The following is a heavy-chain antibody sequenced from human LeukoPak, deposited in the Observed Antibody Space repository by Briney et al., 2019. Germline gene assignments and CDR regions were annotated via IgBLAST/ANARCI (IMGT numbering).Heavy chain of an antibody. CDR3: ARDLTGDPAAYFDF. D-gene: IGHD3-9*01. V-gene: IGHV1-2*02. CDR1: GYTFTGYH. J-gene: IGHJ4*02. CDR2: INPDSGGT. Sequence: ASVKVACKASGYTFTGYHIHWVRQAPGQGLEWMGWINPDSGGTNFPQNFQGRVTMTRDTSISTAYMEISWLRSDDTAVYYCARDLTGDPAAYFDFWAREPWSPFPQ.